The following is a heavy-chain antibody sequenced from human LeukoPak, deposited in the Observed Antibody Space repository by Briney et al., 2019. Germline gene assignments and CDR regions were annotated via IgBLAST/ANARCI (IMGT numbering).Heavy chain of an antibody. D-gene: IGHD6-13*01. CDR2: INSDGSST. Sequence: GGSLRLSCAASGFTFSSYWMHWVRQAPGKGLVWVSRINSDGSSTNYADSVKGRFTISRDNAKNTLYLQMNSLRAEDTAVYYCAKDEAAAGFDYWGQGTLVTVSS. CDR1: GFTFSSYW. CDR3: AKDEAAAGFDY. V-gene: IGHV3-74*01. J-gene: IGHJ4*02.